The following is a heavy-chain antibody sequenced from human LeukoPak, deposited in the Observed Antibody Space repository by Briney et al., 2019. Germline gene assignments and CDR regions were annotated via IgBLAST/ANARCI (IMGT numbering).Heavy chain of an antibody. CDR3: ARESVVVPAAMSALIFITTSYYYYMDV. Sequence: SETLSLTCAVYGGSFSGYYWSWIRQPPGKGLEWIGEINHSGSTNYNPSLKSRVTISVDTSKNQFSLKLSSVTAADTAGYYCARESVVVPAAMSALIFITTSYYYYMDVWGKGTTVTVSS. CDR2: INHSGST. J-gene: IGHJ6*03. CDR1: GGSFSGYY. V-gene: IGHV4-34*01. D-gene: IGHD2-2*01.